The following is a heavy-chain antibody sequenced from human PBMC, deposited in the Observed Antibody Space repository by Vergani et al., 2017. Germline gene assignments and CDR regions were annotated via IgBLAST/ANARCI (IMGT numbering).Heavy chain of an antibody. D-gene: IGHD3-22*01. CDR1: GGTFSSYA. CDR3: ARVPYYYDCSGYFFDY. V-gene: IGHV1-69*12. CDR2: IIPILGTA. J-gene: IGHJ4*02. Sequence: QVKLVQSGAEVKKPGSSVKVSCKASGGTFSSYAISWVRQAPGQGLEWMGGIIPILGTANYAQKFQGRVTITADESTSTAYMELSSLRSEDTAVYYCARVPYYYDCSGYFFDYWGQGTLVTVSA.